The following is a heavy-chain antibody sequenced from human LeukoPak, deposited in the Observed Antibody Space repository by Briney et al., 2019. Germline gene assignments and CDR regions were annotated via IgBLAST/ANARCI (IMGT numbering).Heavy chain of an antibody. D-gene: IGHD1-26*01. CDR3: ARDKWVAFDI. V-gene: IGHV1-69*05. Sequence: SVKVSCKASGGTFSSYAISWVRQAPGQGLEWMGGIIPIFGTANYAQKFQGRVTITTDESTSTAYMELSSLRAEDTAVYYCARDKWVAFDIWGQGTMVTVSS. CDR1: GGTFSSYA. CDR2: IIPIFGTA. J-gene: IGHJ3*02.